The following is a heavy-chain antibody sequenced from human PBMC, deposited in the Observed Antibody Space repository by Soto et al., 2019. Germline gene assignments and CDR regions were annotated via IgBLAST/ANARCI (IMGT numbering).Heavy chain of an antibody. V-gene: IGHV3-23*01. CDR1: GFTFSSYA. Sequence: GGSLRLSCAASGFTFSSYAMSWVRQAPGKGLEWVSAIRGSGGSTYYADSVKGRFTISRDNSKNTLYLQMNSLRAEDTAVYYCAKDPPYSSGWYGNWFDPWGQGTLVTVSS. J-gene: IGHJ5*02. CDR2: IRGSGGST. D-gene: IGHD6-19*01. CDR3: AKDPPYSSGWYGNWFDP.